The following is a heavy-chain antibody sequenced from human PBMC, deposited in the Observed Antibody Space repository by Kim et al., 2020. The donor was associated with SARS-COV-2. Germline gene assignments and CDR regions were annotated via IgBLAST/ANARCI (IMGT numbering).Heavy chain of an antibody. J-gene: IGHJ3*02. CDR1: GFTFSSYS. CDR3: ARDDRRISENDAFDI. V-gene: IGHV3-21*01. Sequence: GGSLRLSCAASGFTFSSYSMNWVRQAPGKGLEWVSSISSSSSYIYYADSVKGRFTISRDNAKNSLYLQMNSLRAEDTAVYYCARDDRRISENDAFDIWGQGTMVTVSS. CDR2: ISSSSSYI.